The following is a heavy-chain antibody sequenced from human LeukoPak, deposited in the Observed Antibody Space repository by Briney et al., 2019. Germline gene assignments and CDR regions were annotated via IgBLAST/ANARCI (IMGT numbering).Heavy chain of an antibody. CDR2: ISGSGATT. Sequence: GGSLRLSCAASGFSFRSYAMTWVRQAPGKGLEWVSSISGSGATTYSADPLKGRFTISRDNSENTLYLQMNSLRAEDTAVYYCVKESTSSGYYYAPDYWGQGTLVTVS. CDR3: VKESTSSGYYYAPDY. CDR1: GFSFRSYA. D-gene: IGHD3-22*01. J-gene: IGHJ4*02. V-gene: IGHV3-23*01.